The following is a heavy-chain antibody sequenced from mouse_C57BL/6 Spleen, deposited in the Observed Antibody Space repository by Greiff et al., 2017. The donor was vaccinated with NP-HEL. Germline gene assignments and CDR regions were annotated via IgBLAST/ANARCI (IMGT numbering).Heavy chain of an antibody. Sequence: EVQLVESGPGLVKPSQSLSLTCSVTGYSITSGYYWNWIRQFPGNKLEWMGYISYDGSNNYNPSLKNRISLTRDTSKNQFFLKLNSVTTEDTATYYCARASYYDYFDYWGQGTTLTVSS. CDR3: ARASYYDYFDY. D-gene: IGHD2-4*01. CDR1: GYSITSGYY. CDR2: ISYDGSN. V-gene: IGHV3-6*01. J-gene: IGHJ2*01.